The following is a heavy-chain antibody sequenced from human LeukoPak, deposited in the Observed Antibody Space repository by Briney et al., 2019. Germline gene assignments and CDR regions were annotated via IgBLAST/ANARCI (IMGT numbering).Heavy chain of an antibody. D-gene: IGHD5-24*01. CDR3: ARGRDGYNLVDAFDI. CDR1: GFTFSNYR. V-gene: IGHV3-21*01. Sequence: GGSLRLSCSASGFTFSNYRMNWVRQAPGKGLEWVSSISSSSIYIYYADSLKGRFTISRDNAKKSLYLQMNSLRAEDTAVYYCARGRDGYNLVDAFDIWGQGIMVTVSS. J-gene: IGHJ3*02. CDR2: ISSSSIYI.